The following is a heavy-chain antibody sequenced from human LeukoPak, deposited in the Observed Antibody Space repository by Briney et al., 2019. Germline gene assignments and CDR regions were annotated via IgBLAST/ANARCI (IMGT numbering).Heavy chain of an antibody. CDR1: GFTFSSYN. J-gene: IGHJ5*02. Sequence: GGSLRLSCAASGFTFSSYNMNWVRQAPGKGLEWISYISSSSSTIYYADSVKGRFTISRDNAKNSLYLQMKSLRAEDTAVYYCARGKTSQNIVTRKTYNWFDPWGQGTLVTVSS. D-gene: IGHD2/OR15-2a*01. CDR2: ISSSSSTI. CDR3: ARGKTSQNIVTRKTYNWFDP. V-gene: IGHV3-48*01.